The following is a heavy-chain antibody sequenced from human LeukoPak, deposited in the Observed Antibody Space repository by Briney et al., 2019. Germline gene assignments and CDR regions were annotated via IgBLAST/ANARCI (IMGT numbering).Heavy chain of an antibody. CDR3: ARPGLAYCGGDCYSSDGYYFDY. CDR1: GFTFSSCS. D-gene: IGHD2-21*01. Sequence: GSLRLSCAASGFTFSSCSMNWVRQAPGKGLEWIGEINHSGSTNYNPSLKSRLTISVDMSKKQFFLRLSSVTAADTAMYYCARPGLAYCGGDCYSSDGYYFDYWGQGTLITVSS. J-gene: IGHJ4*02. V-gene: IGHV4-34*01. CDR2: INHSGST.